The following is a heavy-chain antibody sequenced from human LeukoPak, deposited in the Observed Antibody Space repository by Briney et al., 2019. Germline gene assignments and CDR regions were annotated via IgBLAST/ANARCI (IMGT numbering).Heavy chain of an antibody. J-gene: IGHJ4*02. CDR1: GFTFSSHA. CDR2: ISSSGSTI. D-gene: IGHD6-13*01. V-gene: IGHV3-48*04. CDR3: ARDRSSSLDY. Sequence: PGGSLRLSCAASGFTFSSHAMSWVRQAPGKGLEWVSYISSSGSTIYYADSVKGRFTISRDNAKNSLYLQMNSLRAEDTAVYYCARDRSSSLDYWGQGTLVTVSS.